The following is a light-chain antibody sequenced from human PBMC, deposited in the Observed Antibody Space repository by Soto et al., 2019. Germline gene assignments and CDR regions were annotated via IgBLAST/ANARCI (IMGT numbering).Light chain of an antibody. CDR3: QQYGDSPSIT. CDR1: QTVSSNY. J-gene: IGKJ5*01. V-gene: IGKV3-20*01. Sequence: EIVLTQSPGTLSLSPGERATLSCRASQTVSSNYLAWYQQKPGQAPRLLIYGASSRATGIPDRFSGSGSGTEFTLTISRLEPEDVAVYYCQQYGDSPSITFGQGTRLEV. CDR2: GAS.